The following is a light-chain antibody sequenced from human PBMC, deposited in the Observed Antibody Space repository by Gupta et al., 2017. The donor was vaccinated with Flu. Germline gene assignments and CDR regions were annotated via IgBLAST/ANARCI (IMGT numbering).Light chain of an antibody. CDR2: KAS. Sequence: VGDRVTITCRASQSISSWLDWYQQKPGKAPKILIYKASSLESGVPSRFSGSGSGTEFTLTISRLQPDDFATYYCQQYNTYWTYGQGTKVEIK. J-gene: IGKJ1*01. V-gene: IGKV1-5*03. CDR1: QSISSW. CDR3: QQYNTYWT.